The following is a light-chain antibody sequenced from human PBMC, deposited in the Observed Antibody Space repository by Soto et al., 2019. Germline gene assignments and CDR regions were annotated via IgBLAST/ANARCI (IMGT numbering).Light chain of an antibody. V-gene: IGLV2-14*01. CDR1: SSDVGGYNY. CDR2: EVS. CDR3: SSYTSSSTLYV. J-gene: IGLJ1*01. Sequence: QSVGTQQPCESGSPGQAVAISCTGTSSDVGGYNYVSWYQQHPGKAPKLMIYEVSNRPSGVSNRFSGSKSGNTASLTISGLQAEDEADYYCSSYTSSSTLYVFGTGTKVTVL.